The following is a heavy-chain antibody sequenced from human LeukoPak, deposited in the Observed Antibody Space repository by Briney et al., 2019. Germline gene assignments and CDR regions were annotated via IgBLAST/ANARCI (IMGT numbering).Heavy chain of an antibody. J-gene: IGHJ4*02. Sequence: SETLSLTCTVSGGSISSYYWSWIRQPAGKGLEWIGRIYTSGSTNYNPSLKGRVTMSVDTSKNQFSLKLSSVTAADTAVYYCARGRVWFGDFDYWGQGTLVTVSS. D-gene: IGHD3-10*01. CDR2: IYTSGST. CDR1: GGSISSYY. V-gene: IGHV4-4*07. CDR3: ARGRVWFGDFDY.